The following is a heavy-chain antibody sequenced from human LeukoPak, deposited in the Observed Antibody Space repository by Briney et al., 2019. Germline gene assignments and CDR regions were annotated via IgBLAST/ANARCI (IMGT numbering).Heavy chain of an antibody. CDR1: GFTVSSNY. J-gene: IGHJ5*02. Sequence: GGSLRLSCGASGFTVSSNYMSWVRQAPGKGLEWVSVIYSGGSTYYADSVKGRFTISRDNSKNTLYLQMNSLRGEDTAVYYCAGGPKKQLIWGRASNGFDPWGQGTLVTVSS. V-gene: IGHV3-66*01. CDR2: IYSGGST. D-gene: IGHD6-13*01. CDR3: AGGPKKQLIWGRASNGFDP.